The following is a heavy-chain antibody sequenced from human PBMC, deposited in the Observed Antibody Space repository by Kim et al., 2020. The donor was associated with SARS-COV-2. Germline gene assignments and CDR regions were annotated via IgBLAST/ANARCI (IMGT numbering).Heavy chain of an antibody. D-gene: IGHD5-12*01. CDR2: IKQDGSEK. V-gene: IGHV3-7*03. Sequence: GGSLRLSCAASGFTFSSYWMSWVRQAPGKGLEWVANIKQDGSEKYYVDSVKGRFTISRDNAKNSLYLQMNSLRAEDTAVYYCARDSQGYSGYEFATGYFDLWGRGTLVTVSS. CDR3: ARDSQGYSGYEFATGYFDL. J-gene: IGHJ2*01. CDR1: GFTFSSYW.